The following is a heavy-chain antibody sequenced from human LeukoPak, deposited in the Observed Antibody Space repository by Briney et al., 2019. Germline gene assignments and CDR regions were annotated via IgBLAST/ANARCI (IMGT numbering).Heavy chain of an antibody. V-gene: IGHV3-23*01. CDR2: ISGTGGST. CDR1: GFTFSSYA. J-gene: IGHJ4*02. Sequence: GGSLRLSCAASGFTFSSYAMGWVRQAPGKGLEWLSVISGTGGSTDYADSVKGRFTISRDNSKNTPYLQMNSLRAEDTAVYYCAKEPNLSIATSGMYFDYWGQGTLVTVSS. D-gene: IGHD6-13*01. CDR3: AKEPNLSIATSGMYFDY.